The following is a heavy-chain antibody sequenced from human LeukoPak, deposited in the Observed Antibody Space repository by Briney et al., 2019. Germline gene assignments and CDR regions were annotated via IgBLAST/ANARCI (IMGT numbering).Heavy chain of an antibody. CDR1: GFTFDDYA. J-gene: IGHJ4*02. CDR2: ISWNSGSI. V-gene: IGHV3-9*03. CDR3: AKGLVGSSIADFFDY. Sequence: GGSLRLSCAASGFTFDDYAMHWVRQAPGKGLEWVSGISWNSGSIGYADSVKGRFTISRDDAKNSLYLQMNSLRGEDMALYYCAKGLVGSSIADFFDYWGQGILVTVSS. D-gene: IGHD6-6*01.